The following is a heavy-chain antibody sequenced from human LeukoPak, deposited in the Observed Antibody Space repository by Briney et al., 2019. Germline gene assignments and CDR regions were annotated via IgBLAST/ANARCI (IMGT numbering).Heavy chain of an antibody. CDR1: GFTFSDYY. CDR2: ISSSGSTI. V-gene: IGHV3-11*01. CDR3: ARRLRIYYDSSGYYIWFDP. D-gene: IGHD3-22*01. Sequence: GGSLRPSCAASGFTFSDYYMSWIRQAPGKGLEWVSYISSSGSTIYYADSVKGRFTISRDNAKNSLYLQMNSLRAEDTAVYYCARRLRIYYDSSGYYIWFDPWGQGTLVTVSS. J-gene: IGHJ5*02.